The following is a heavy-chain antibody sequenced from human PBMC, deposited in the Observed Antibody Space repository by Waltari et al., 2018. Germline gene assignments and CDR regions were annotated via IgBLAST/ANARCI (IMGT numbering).Heavy chain of an antibody. V-gene: IGHV1-2*02. J-gene: IGHJ3*02. CDR3: AREGTDIVVVVAATLGDAFDI. Sequence: QVQLVQSGAEVKKPGASVKVSCKASGYTFTGYYMHWVRPAPGQGLEWMGWINPNSGGTNYAQKFQGRVTMTRDTSSSTAYMELSRLRSDDTAVYYCAREGTDIVVVVAATLGDAFDIWGQGTMVTVSS. D-gene: IGHD2-15*01. CDR2: INPNSGGT. CDR1: GYTFTGYY.